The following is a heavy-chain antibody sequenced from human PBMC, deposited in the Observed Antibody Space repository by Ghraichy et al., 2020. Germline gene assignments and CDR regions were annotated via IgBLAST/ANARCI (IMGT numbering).Heavy chain of an antibody. CDR3: ARDRVPGATRGEFDY. V-gene: IGHV3-21*01. D-gene: IGHD2-15*01. J-gene: IGHJ4*02. Sequence: ESLNISCAASGFTFRTYSMNWVRQAPGKGLEWVAAISSKSDYIYYQDSLKGRLTISRDNAENSLYLEINNLRADDTALYYCARDRVPGATRGEFDYWGQGTLVSVSS. CDR2: ISSKSDYI. CDR1: GFTFRTYS.